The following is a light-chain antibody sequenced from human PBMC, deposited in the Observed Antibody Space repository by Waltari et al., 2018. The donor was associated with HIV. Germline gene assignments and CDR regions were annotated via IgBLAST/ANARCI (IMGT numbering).Light chain of an antibody. J-gene: IGKJ4*01. CDR2: NVS. Sequence: AILLTQSPSSLSASVGDRIPITCRASQGVSSALAWYQQKSRKPPKLLIYNVSSLKRGVPSRFSGSGSGTDFTLTITSLQPEDFATYYCQQFNSYPLTFGGGTRVEIK. CDR3: QQFNSYPLT. V-gene: IGKV1-13*02. CDR1: QGVSSA.